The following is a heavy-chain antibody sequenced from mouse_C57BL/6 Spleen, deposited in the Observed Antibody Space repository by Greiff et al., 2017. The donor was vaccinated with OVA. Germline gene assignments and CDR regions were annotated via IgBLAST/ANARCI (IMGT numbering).Heavy chain of an antibody. CDR1: GFTFSDYG. CDR2: ISSGSSTI. CDR3: ARTMMVTLYYAMDY. V-gene: IGHV5-17*01. D-gene: IGHD2-3*01. Sequence: DVKLVESGGGLVKPGGSLKLSCAASGFTFSDYGMHWVRQAPEKGLEWVAYISSGSSTIYYADTVKGRFTISRDNAKNTLFLQMTSLRSEDTAMYYCARTMMVTLYYAMDYWGQGTSVTVSS. J-gene: IGHJ4*01.